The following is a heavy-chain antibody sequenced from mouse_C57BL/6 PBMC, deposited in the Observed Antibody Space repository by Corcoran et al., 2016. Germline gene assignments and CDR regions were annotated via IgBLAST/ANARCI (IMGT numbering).Heavy chain of an antibody. Sequence: EVQLQQSGPELVKPGASVKISCKASGYTFTDYYMNWVKQSHGKSLEWIGDINPNNGGTSYNQQFKGKATLTVDKSSSTAYMELRSLTSEDSAGDYGAREEGYFDYWGQGTTLTVSS. J-gene: IGHJ2*01. CDR1: GYTFTDYY. CDR3: AREEGYFDY. CDR2: INPNNGGT. V-gene: IGHV1-26*01.